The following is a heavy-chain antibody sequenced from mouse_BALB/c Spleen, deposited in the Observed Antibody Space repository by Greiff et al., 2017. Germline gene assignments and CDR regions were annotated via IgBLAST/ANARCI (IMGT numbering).Heavy chain of an antibody. D-gene: IGHD2-12*01. J-gene: IGHJ4*01. CDR2: ISNGGGST. CDR3: ARHLLRRGTYYAMDY. V-gene: IGHV5-12-2*01. Sequence: EVKVVESGGGLVQPGGSLKLSCAASGFTFSSYTMSWVRQTPEKRLEWVAYISNGGGSTYYPDTVKGRFTISRDNAKNTLYLQMSSLKSEDTAMYYCARHLLRRGTYYAMDYWGQGTSVTVSS. CDR1: GFTFSSYT.